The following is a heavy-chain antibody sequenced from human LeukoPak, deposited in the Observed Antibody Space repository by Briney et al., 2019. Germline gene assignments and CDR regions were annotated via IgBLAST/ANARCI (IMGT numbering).Heavy chain of an antibody. CDR3: ARGLGYAGEDHPSTLDY. CDR2: IYYSGST. J-gene: IGHJ4*02. Sequence: PTETLSLTCTVSGGSISSSSYYWGWLRQPPGKGLEWIGSIYYSGSTYYNTSLKSRVTISVDTSKNQFSLKLSSVTAADTAVYYCARGLGYAGEDHPSTLDYWGQGTLVTVSS. V-gene: IGHV4-39*01. CDR1: GGSISSSSYY. D-gene: IGHD3-16*01.